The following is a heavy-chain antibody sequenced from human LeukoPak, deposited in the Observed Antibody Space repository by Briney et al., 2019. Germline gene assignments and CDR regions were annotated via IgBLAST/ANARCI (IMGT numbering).Heavy chain of an antibody. V-gene: IGHV4-61*01. CDR3: AARQVGATRGSTPDY. Sequence: PSETLSLTCTVSGVSVSSGSYYWSWIRQPPGKGLEWIGYIYYSGSTNYNPSLKSRVTISVDTSKNQFSLKLSSVTAADTAVYYYAARQVGATRGSTPDYWGQGTLVTVSS. CDR1: GVSVSSGSYY. D-gene: IGHD1-26*01. CDR2: IYYSGST. J-gene: IGHJ4*02.